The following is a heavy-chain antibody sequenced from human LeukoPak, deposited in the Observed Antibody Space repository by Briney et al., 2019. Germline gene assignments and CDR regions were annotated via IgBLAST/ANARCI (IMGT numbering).Heavy chain of an antibody. CDR3: ATARGSSSGRYDYYYMDV. D-gene: IGHD6-6*01. CDR2: INHSGST. CDR1: RRSLRGYY. J-gene: IGHJ6*03. V-gene: IGHV4-34*01. Sequence: SETLPLTCAVHRRSLRGYYWSWIRQPPAKGLEWIGEINHSGSTNDNPSLYKRVTITVDASKTQFAQMLMSGTAADTAVYYCATARGSSSGRYDYYYMDVWGKGTTVTVSS.